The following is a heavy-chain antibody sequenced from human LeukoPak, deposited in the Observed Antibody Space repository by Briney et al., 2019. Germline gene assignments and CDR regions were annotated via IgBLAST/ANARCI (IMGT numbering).Heavy chain of an antibody. Sequence: GSLILSCAASGFIFSSYAMSWVRQAPGKGLEWVSAISGSGGSTYYADSVKGRFTISRDNSKNTLYLQMNSLRAEDTAVYYCANMADYGDYSAASLYFDYWGQGTLVTVSS. D-gene: IGHD4-17*01. CDR1: GFIFSSYA. CDR3: ANMADYGDYSAASLYFDY. J-gene: IGHJ4*02. V-gene: IGHV3-23*01. CDR2: ISGSGGST.